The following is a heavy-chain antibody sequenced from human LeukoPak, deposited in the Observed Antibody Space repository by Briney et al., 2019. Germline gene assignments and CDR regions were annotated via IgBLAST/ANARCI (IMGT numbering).Heavy chain of an antibody. Sequence: GGSLRLSCAASGFTVSSNYMSWVRQAPGKGLERVSVIYSGGSTYYADSVRGRFTISRDNSKNTLYLQMNSQRAEDTAVYYCARDPFFVRYCSSTSCLPDAFDIWGQGTMVTVSS. J-gene: IGHJ3*02. CDR1: GFTVSSNY. V-gene: IGHV3-66*02. CDR2: IYSGGST. D-gene: IGHD2-2*01. CDR3: ARDPFFVRYCSSTSCLPDAFDI.